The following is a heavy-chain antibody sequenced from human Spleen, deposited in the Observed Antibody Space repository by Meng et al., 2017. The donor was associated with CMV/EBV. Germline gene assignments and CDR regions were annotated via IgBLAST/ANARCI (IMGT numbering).Heavy chain of an antibody. J-gene: IGHJ5*02. CDR2: ISWNSGNI. CDR1: GFTFDDYS. Sequence: GGSLRLSCAASGFTFDDYSMHWVRQAPGKGLEWVSGISWNSGNIAYAASVQGRFNISRDNAKNSVYPLMNSVRLEDTALYYCVRAGLALDPWGQGTLVTVSS. CDR3: VRAGLALDP. V-gene: IGHV3-9*01. D-gene: IGHD3-3*02.